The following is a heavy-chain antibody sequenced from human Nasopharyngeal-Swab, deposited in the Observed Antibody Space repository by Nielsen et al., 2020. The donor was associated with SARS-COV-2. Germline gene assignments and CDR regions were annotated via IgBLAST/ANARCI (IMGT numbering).Heavy chain of an antibody. Sequence: GASLQISCAASGFTFSSYAMSWVRQAPGKGLEWVSAISGSGGSTYYADSVKGRFTISRDNSKNTLYLQMSSLRAEDTAVYYCAKDFVGQQTYYYYGMDVWGQGTTVTVSS. V-gene: IGHV3-23*01. CDR3: AKDFVGQQTYYYYGMDV. CDR1: GFTFSSYA. D-gene: IGHD6-13*01. CDR2: ISGSGGST. J-gene: IGHJ6*02.